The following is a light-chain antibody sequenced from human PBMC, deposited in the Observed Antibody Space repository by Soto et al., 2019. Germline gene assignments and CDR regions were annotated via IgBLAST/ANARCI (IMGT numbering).Light chain of an antibody. CDR2: DAS. J-gene: IGKJ1*01. Sequence: DLQMPQSPSTLSASVGDKFNITCRASQSISSWLAWYQQKPGKAPKLLIYDASSLESGVPSRFSGGGSGTEFSLTISNLQPDDSATYYCQQYENYWTFGQGTKVDIK. V-gene: IGKV1-5*01. CDR1: QSISSW. CDR3: QQYENYWT.